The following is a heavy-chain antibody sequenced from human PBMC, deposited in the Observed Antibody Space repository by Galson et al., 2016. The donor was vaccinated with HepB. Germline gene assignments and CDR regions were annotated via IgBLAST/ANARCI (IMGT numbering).Heavy chain of an antibody. CDR2: IKSNPDGGTT. Sequence: CAVSGFTFSNAWMSWVRQAPGKGLEWVGRIKSNPDGGTTDYAAPVKGRFIISRVDSKNTLYLQMNSLKTEDTAVYYCTKTARLRGVPMDYWGQGTLVTVSS. J-gene: IGHJ4*02. CDR1: GFTFSNAW. CDR3: TKTARLRGVPMDY. V-gene: IGHV3-15*01. D-gene: IGHD3-10*01.